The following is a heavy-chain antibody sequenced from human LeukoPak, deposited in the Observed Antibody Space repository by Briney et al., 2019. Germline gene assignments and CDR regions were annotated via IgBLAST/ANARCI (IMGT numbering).Heavy chain of an antibody. CDR1: GFIFTSYG. D-gene: IGHD6-13*01. V-gene: IGHV3-23*01. J-gene: IGHJ4*02. Sequence: GGSLRLSCAASGFIFTSYGMHWVRQAPGKGLEWVSAISGSGVSTYYADSVKGRFTISRDNSKNTLFLQMSLLRAEDTAVYYCAKDSARASFDYWGQGTLVTVSS. CDR3: AKDSARASFDY. CDR2: ISGSGVST.